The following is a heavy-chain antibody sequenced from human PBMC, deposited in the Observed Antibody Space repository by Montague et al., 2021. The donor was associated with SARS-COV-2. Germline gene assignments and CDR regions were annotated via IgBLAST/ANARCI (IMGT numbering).Heavy chain of an antibody. CDR3: ARDVLYYYDSSTYYSGNFEY. CDR2: INGDGGST. V-gene: IGHV3-43*02. D-gene: IGHD3-22*01. Sequence: SLRLSCAASGFTFDDYAMHWVRQAPGKGLEWVSLINGDGGSTYYADSXXGRFTISRDNSKNSLYLQMNSLRIEDTALYYCARDVLYYYDSSTYYSGNFEYWGQGTLVTVSS. CDR1: GFTFDDYA. J-gene: IGHJ4*02.